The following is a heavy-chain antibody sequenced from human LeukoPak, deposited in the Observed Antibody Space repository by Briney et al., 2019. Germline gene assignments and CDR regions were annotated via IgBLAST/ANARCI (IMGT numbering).Heavy chain of an antibody. V-gene: IGHV1-8*03. D-gene: IGHD5-12*01. CDR1: GYTFTSYD. J-gene: IGHJ6*03. CDR2: MNPNSGNT. Sequence: VASVKVSCKASGYTFTSYDINWVRQATGQGLEWMGWMNPNSGNTGYAQKFQGRVTITRNTSISTAYMELSSLRSEDTAVYYCARGHSGYDFFYYYYMDVWGKGTTVTVSS. CDR3: ARGHSGYDFFYYYYMDV.